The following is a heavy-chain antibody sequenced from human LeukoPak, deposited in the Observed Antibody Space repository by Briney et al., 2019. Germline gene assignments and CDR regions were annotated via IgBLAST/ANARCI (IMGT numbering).Heavy chain of an antibody. CDR2: INSDGRII. CDR3: ARSPATSSDY. Sequence: GGSLRLSCAASGFTCSTYWMHWVRQAPGKGLVWVSRINSDGRIIDYADFVKGRFTISRDNAKNTLYLQMNSLRAEDTAVYYCARSPATSSDYWGQGSLVTVSS. CDR1: GFTCSTYW. D-gene: IGHD2-2*01. V-gene: IGHV3-74*01. J-gene: IGHJ4*02.